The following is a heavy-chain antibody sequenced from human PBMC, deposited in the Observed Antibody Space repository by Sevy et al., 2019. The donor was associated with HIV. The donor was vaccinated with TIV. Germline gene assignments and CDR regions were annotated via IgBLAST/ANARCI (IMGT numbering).Heavy chain of an antibody. Sequence: GGSLRLSCAASGFTFGSYWMTWVRQAPGKGLEWVANIKEDGSGRFYVDSVRGRFTVSRDNAKKTLSLQMNNLRGEDTALYYCARLYSSSSGRGLDNWGQGALVTVSS. V-gene: IGHV3-7*01. CDR3: ARLYSSSSGRGLDN. J-gene: IGHJ4*02. CDR1: GFTFGSYW. CDR2: IKEDGSGR. D-gene: IGHD6-6*01.